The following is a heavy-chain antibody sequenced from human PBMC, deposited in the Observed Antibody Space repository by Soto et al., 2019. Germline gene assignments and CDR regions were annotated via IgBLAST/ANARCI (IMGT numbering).Heavy chain of an antibody. CDR1: GYTFTSYY. CDR2: ISPSGGRT. D-gene: IGHD7-27*01. V-gene: IGHV1-46*03. J-gene: IGHJ4*02. CDR3: ARDSDGGNWGAPSH. Sequence: SSVKVYCKASGYTFTSYYMHWVRQAPGQGLEWMGIISPSGGRTSYAQKFQGRVTMTRDTSTSTVYMELSSLRSEDTAVYYCARDSDGGNWGAPSHWGQGSLVTVSS.